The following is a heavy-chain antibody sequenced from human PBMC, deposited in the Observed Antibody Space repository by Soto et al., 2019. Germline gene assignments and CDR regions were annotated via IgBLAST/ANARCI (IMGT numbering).Heavy chain of an antibody. CDR2: INPPDGST. V-gene: IGHV1-46*01. CDR1: GYTFSDYY. D-gene: IGHD3-22*01. CDR3: ARYYDSSGPAFGY. Sequence: QVQLVQSGAEVKKPGASVKVSCKASGYTFSDYYIHWVRQAPGHGLDWMGIINPPDGSTTYAQKFQGRVSMTSDTSTSTVYMELSSLRSEDTAIYYCARYYDSSGPAFGYWGQGTLVTVSS. J-gene: IGHJ4*02.